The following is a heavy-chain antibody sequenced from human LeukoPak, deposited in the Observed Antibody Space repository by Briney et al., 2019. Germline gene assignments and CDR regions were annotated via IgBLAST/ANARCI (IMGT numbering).Heavy chain of an antibody. J-gene: IGHJ4*02. CDR1: GFTFSSYG. Sequence: GGSLRLSCAASGFTFSSYGMHWVRQAPGKGLEWVALISYDGSNKYYADSVKGRFTISRDNSKNTLYLQMNSLRAEDTAIYYCAKDPDYGDYVNYFDYWGQGTLVIVSS. CDR3: AKDPDYGDYVNYFDY. V-gene: IGHV3-30*18. CDR2: ISYDGSNK. D-gene: IGHD4-17*01.